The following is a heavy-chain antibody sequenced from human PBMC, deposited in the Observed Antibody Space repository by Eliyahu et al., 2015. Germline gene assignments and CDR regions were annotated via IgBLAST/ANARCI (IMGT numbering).Heavy chain of an antibody. CDR2: IISIFGTA. V-gene: IGHV1-69*05. CDR3: ASWVVVVPALPNPSPYYYYGMDV. J-gene: IGHJ6*02. D-gene: IGHD2-2*01. Sequence: EVKKPGSSVKVSCKASGGTFSSYAISWVRQAPGQGLEWMGGIISIFGTANYAQKFQGRVTITTDESTSTAYMELSSLRSEDTAVYYCASWVVVVPALPNPSPYYYYGMDVWGQGTTVTVSS. CDR1: GGTFSSYA.